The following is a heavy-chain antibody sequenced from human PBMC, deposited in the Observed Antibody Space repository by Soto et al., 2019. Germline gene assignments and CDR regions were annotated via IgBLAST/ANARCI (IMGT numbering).Heavy chain of an antibody. Sequence: SDTLSLTCTVSGGSISSSSSYWGWIRQPPGKGLEWIGSIYYSGSTYYNPSLKSRVTISVDTSKNQFSLKLNSVTAADTAVYYCARRGLVGATTFDYWGQGTLVTVSS. J-gene: IGHJ4*02. V-gene: IGHV4-39*01. CDR1: GGSISSSSSY. CDR2: IYYSGST. D-gene: IGHD1-26*01. CDR3: ARRGLVGATTFDY.